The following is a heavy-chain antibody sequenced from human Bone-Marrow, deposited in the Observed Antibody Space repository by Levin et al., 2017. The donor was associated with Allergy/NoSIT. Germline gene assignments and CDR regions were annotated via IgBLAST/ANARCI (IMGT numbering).Heavy chain of an antibody. D-gene: IGHD2-15*01. CDR1: GLVFNRYD. Sequence: GESLKISCTASGLVFNRYDMVWVRQAPGKGLEWVSAISATGEHTYYADSVRGRFTISRDNSKNTLFLQINSLGGEDTAVYYCAKAERYCSSGGCYARHFFDYWGRGTLVSVSS. J-gene: IGHJ4*01. V-gene: IGHV3-23*01. CDR2: ISATGEHT. CDR3: AKAERYCSSGGCYARHFFDY.